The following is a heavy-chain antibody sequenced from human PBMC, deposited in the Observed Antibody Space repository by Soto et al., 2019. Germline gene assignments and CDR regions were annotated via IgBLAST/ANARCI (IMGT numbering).Heavy chain of an antibody. CDR3: ARESIAWGVIGY. CDR1: GDAVSIGSYY. D-gene: IGHD3-10*01. Sequence: SETLSLTCTVSGDAVSIGSYYWSWIRQPPGKGLEWIGYIYYSGSTNYCNPSLKSRVTISIDTSKNQFSLKLSSVTAADTAVYYCARESIAWGVIGYWGQGTLVTVSS. CDR2: IYYSGST. J-gene: IGHJ4*02. V-gene: IGHV4-61*01.